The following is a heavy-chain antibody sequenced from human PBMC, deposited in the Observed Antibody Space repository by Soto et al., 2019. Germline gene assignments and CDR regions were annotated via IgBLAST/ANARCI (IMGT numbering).Heavy chain of an antibody. CDR1: GYTFTSYG. Sequence: ASVNVSCKASGYTFTSYGISWVRQAPGQGLEWMGRISAYNGNTNYAQKLQGRVTMTTDTSTSTAYMELSSLRSDDTAVDYCARDYGDYEVYNWSDPWGQGTLVTVSS. CDR3: ARDYGDYEVYNWSDP. V-gene: IGHV1-18*01. J-gene: IGHJ5*02. D-gene: IGHD4-17*01. CDR2: ISAYNGNT.